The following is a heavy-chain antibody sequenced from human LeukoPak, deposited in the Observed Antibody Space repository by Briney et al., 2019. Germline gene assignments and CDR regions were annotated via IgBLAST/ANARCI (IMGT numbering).Heavy chain of an antibody. J-gene: IGHJ4*02. D-gene: IGHD5-12*01. Sequence: GGSLRLSCAASGFTFSSYEMNWVRQAPGKGLEWVSYISSSGSTIYYADSVKGRFTISRDNAKNSLYLQMNSLRAEDTAVYYCAKPRDSGYDFWVYFDCWGQGTLVTVSS. V-gene: IGHV3-48*03. CDR2: ISSSGSTI. CDR1: GFTFSSYE. CDR3: AKPRDSGYDFWVYFDC.